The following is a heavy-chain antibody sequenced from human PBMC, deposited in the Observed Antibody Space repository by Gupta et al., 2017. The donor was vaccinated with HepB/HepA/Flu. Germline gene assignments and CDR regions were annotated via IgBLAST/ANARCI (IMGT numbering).Heavy chain of an antibody. V-gene: IGHV4-34*01. CDR1: GGSFSGYY. J-gene: IGHJ3*02. CDR2: INHSGST. Sequence: QVQLQQWGAGLLKPSETLSLTCAVYGGSFSGYYWSWTRQPPGKGLEWIGEINHSGSTNYNPSLKSRVTISVDTSKNQFSLKLSSVTAADTAVYYCARKGRSNAFDIWGQGTMVTVSS. CDR3: ARKGRSNAFDI.